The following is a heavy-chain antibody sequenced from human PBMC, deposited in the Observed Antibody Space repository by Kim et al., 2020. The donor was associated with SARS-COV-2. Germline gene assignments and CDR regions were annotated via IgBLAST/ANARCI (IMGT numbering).Heavy chain of an antibody. V-gene: IGHV1-69*13. Sequence: SVKVSCKASGGTFSSYAISWVRQAPGQGLEWMGGIIPIFGTANYAQKFQGRVTITADESTSTAYMELSSLRSEDTAVYYCARRIQLWPHAFDIWGQGTMVTVSS. CDR3: ARRIQLWPHAFDI. CDR1: GGTFSSYA. J-gene: IGHJ3*02. CDR2: IIPIFGTA. D-gene: IGHD5-18*01.